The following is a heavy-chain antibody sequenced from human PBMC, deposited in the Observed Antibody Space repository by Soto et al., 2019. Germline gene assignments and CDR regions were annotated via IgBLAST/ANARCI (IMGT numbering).Heavy chain of an antibody. J-gene: IGHJ6*03. D-gene: IGHD2-15*01. Sequence: EVQLVESGGGLVEPGGSLRLSCAASGFTFYNYNMNWVRQAPGKGLEWVSSIGTSSRYIYYADSVKGRFTISRDNAENSLYLQLNSLRVEDTAVYYCSGVLSGTPNYYYMDVWGEGTAVTVSS. CDR1: GFTFYNYN. CDR3: SGVLSGTPNYYYMDV. CDR2: IGTSSRYI. V-gene: IGHV3-21*01.